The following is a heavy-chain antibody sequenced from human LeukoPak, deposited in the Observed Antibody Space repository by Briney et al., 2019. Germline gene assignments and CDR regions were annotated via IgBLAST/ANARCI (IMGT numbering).Heavy chain of an antibody. D-gene: IGHD2-2*01. CDR1: GYTFTDYY. CDR2: IHPNRGDT. Sequence: GASVKVSCKASGYTFTDYYLHWVRQAPGQGFEWMGWIHPNRGDTNYAQKFQGRVTMTRDTSIRTAHMEMSRLRSDDTAVYYCARANFLYCSSTTCLFDYWGQGTLVTVSS. CDR3: ARANFLYCSSTTCLFDY. J-gene: IGHJ4*02. V-gene: IGHV1-2*02.